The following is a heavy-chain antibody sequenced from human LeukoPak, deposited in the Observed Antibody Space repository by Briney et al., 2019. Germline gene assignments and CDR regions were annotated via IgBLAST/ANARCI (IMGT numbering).Heavy chain of an antibody. CDR1: AYSISSVYY. CDR2: IYYSGST. J-gene: IGHJ4*02. V-gene: IGHV4-61*01. CDR3: ARAAAAARLFEDY. Sequence: PSETLSLTCTVSAYSISSVYYWSWIRQPPGKGLGWIGYIYYSGSTNYNPSLKSRVTISVDTSKNQFSLKLSSVTAADTAVYYCARAAAAARLFEDYWGQGTLVTVSS. D-gene: IGHD6-13*01.